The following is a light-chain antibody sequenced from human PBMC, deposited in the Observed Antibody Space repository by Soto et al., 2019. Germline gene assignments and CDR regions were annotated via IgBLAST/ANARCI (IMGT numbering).Light chain of an antibody. CDR1: QSVRSN. V-gene: IGKV3-15*01. CDR2: GAF. Sequence: EIVMTQSPFTLSVSPWERSTLSCRASQSVRSNLAWYQQKPGQAPSLLIYGAFTRATGIPTRFSGTGSGTEFTLTISSLQSEDFALYYCQQYNDWPLTFGQGTKVDIK. J-gene: IGKJ1*01. CDR3: QQYNDWPLT.